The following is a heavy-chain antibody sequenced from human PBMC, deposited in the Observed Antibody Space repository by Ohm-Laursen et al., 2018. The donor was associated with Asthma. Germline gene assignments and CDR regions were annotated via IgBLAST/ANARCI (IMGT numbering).Heavy chain of an antibody. CDR3: ARENDWVSGWYGNAFDI. CDR1: GFTFSSYA. D-gene: IGHD6-19*01. V-gene: IGHV3-23*01. CDR2: ISGSGGST. Sequence: SLRLSCAASGFTFSSYAMSWVRQAPGKGLEWVSAISGSGGSTYYADSVKGRFTISRDNSKNTLYLQMNSLRAEDTAVYYCARENDWVSGWYGNAFDIWGQGTMVTVSS. J-gene: IGHJ3*02.